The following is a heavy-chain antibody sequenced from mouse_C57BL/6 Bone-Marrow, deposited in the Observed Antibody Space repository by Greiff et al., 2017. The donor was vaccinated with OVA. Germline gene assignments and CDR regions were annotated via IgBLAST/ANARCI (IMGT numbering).Heavy chain of an antibody. CDR3: ARGGSYYGSYYFDD. V-gene: IGHV5-4*01. D-gene: IGHD1-1*01. CDR1: GFTFSSYA. J-gene: IGHJ2*01. CDR2: ISDGGSYT. Sequence: EVQRVESGGGLVKPGGSLKLSCAASGFTFSSYAMSWVRQTPEKRLEWVATISDGGSYTYYPDNVKGRFTISRDNAKNNLYLQMSHLKSEDTAMYYCARGGSYYGSYYFDDWGQGTTLTVSS.